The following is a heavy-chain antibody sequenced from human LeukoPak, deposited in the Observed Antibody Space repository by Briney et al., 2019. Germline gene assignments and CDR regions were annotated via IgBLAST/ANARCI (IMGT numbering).Heavy chain of an antibody. CDR1: GGSISSYY. Sequence: SETLSLTCTVSGGSISSYYWSWIRQPPGKGLEWIGYVYYRGITSYSPSLKSRVTISLDTARNQFSLKLNSVTAADTAVYYCAREPRFLEWSRNIYWGQGTLVTVSS. D-gene: IGHD3-3*01. CDR2: VYYRGIT. CDR3: AREPRFLEWSRNIY. J-gene: IGHJ4*02. V-gene: IGHV4-59*01.